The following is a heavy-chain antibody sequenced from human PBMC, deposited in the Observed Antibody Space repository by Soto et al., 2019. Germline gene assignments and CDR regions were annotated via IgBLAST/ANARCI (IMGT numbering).Heavy chain of an antibody. V-gene: IGHV1-3*01. D-gene: IGHD4-4*01. CDR3: AREGYSIYYYYHYMDV. CDR1: GYTFTSYA. Sequence: ASVKVSCKASGYTFTSYAMHWVRQAPGQRLEWMGWINAGNGNTKYSQKFQGRVTITRDTSASTAYMELSSLRSEDTAVYYCAREGYSIYYYYHYMDVWGKGTTVTVSS. CDR2: INAGNGNT. J-gene: IGHJ6*03.